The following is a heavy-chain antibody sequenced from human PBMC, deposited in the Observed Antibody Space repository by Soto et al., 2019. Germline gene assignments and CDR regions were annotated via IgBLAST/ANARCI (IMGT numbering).Heavy chain of an antibody. D-gene: IGHD3-10*01. CDR3: AKEGSGSGSYYTLNYYYYYMDV. CDR2: IQYSGGT. J-gene: IGHJ6*03. V-gene: IGHV4-31*02. CDR1: GGSISSGDYC. Sequence: PSETLSLTCTVSGGSISSGDYCWSWIRQHPGKGLEWIGCIQYSGGTYYNPSLKSRVTISVDTSENQLSLKLTSVTAADTAVYYCAKEGSGSGSYYTLNYYYYYMDVWGKGTTVTVSS.